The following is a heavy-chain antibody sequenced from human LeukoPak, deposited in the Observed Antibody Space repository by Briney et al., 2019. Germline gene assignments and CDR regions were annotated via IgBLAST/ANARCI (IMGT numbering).Heavy chain of an antibody. CDR1: GGTFSSYA. V-gene: IGHV1-69*13. CDR2: IIPIFGTA. J-gene: IGHJ4*02. CDR3: ARDVWGCSSTSCYGYLDC. Sequence: SVKLSCKASGGTFSSYAISWVRQAPGQGLEWMGGIIPIFGTADYAQKFQGRVTITADESTSTDYMELSSLRSEDTAVYYCARDVWGCSSTSCYGYLDCWGQGTLVTVSS. D-gene: IGHD2-2*01.